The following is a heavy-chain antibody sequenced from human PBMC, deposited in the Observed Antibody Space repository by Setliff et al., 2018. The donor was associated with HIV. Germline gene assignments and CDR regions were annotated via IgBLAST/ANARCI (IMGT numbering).Heavy chain of an antibody. V-gene: IGHV4-30-2*02. D-gene: IGHD3-22*01. Sequence: SETLSLTCAVSGGSIRSSGYSWSWIRQPPGKGLGWIGYISQSGSTYYNPSLKSRVTMSVDTSKNQFSLKLSSVTAADTAVYYCARQITSVTTEKLVVNDAFDIWGQGRMVTVSS. J-gene: IGHJ3*02. CDR2: ISQSGST. CDR1: GGSIRSSGYS. CDR3: ARQITSVTTEKLVVNDAFDI.